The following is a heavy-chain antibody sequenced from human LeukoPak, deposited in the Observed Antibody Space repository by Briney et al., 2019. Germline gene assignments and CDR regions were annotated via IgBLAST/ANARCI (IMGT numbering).Heavy chain of an antibody. V-gene: IGHV2-70*11. J-gene: IGHJ4*02. CDR1: GFSLSTSGMC. CDR3: ARSPRQYYYDSSVQFDY. Sequence: SGPTLVKPTQTLTLTCTFSGFSLSTSGMCVSWIRQPPGKALEWLARIDWDDDKYYSTSLKTRLTISKDTSKNQVVLTMTNMDPVDTATYYCARSPRQYYYDSSVQFDYWGQGTLVTVSS. D-gene: IGHD3-22*01. CDR2: IDWDDDK.